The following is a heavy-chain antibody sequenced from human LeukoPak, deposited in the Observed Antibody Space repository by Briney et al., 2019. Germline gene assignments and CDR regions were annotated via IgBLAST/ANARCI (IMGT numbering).Heavy chain of an antibody. Sequence: PGGSLRLSCAASGFTFSSYAMSRVRQAPGKGLEWVSGISGSGFSTYYADSVKGRFTISRDNSKNTLYLQMNSLRAEDTAVYYCAKKAYYYDSSGYSGYYFDYWGQGTLVTVSS. V-gene: IGHV3-23*01. CDR3: AKKAYYYDSSGYSGYYFDY. CDR1: GFTFSSYA. CDR2: ISGSGFST. J-gene: IGHJ4*02. D-gene: IGHD3-22*01.